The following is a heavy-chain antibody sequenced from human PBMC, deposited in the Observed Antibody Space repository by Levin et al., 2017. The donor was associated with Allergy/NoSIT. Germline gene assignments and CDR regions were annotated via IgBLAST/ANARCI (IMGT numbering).Heavy chain of an antibody. Sequence: PGGSLRLSCAASGFTFSSYAMSWVRQAPGKGLEWVSAISGSGGSTYYADSVKGRFTISRDNSKNTLYLQMNSLRAEDTAVYYCAKAGPHCSGGSCRHYYYDYYMDGWGKGTTVTVSS. J-gene: IGHJ6*03. CDR1: GFTFSSYA. CDR2: ISGSGGST. V-gene: IGHV3-23*01. D-gene: IGHD2-15*01. CDR3: AKAGPHCSGGSCRHYYYDYYMDG.